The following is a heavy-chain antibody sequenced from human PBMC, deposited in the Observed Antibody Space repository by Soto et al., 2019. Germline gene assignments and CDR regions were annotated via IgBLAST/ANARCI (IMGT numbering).Heavy chain of an antibody. CDR1: GYTFTSYG. CDR3: VSNYLYYYGSGNTNYYGMDV. CDR2: ISAYNGNT. V-gene: IGHV1-18*01. D-gene: IGHD3-10*01. Sequence: QVQLVQSGAEVKKPGASVKVSCKASGYTFTSYGISWVRQAPGQGLEWMGWISAYNGNTNYAQKLQGRVTMTTDTSTSTAYMELRSLRSDDTAVYYCVSNYLYYYGSGNTNYYGMDVWGQGTTVTVSS. J-gene: IGHJ6*02.